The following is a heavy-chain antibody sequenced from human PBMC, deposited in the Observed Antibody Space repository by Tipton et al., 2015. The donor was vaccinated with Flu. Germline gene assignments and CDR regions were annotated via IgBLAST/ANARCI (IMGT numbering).Heavy chain of an antibody. V-gene: IGHV4-59*01. CDR2: ISYSGST. CDR1: GVSISSYY. CDR3: ARLPLALSYFDY. Sequence: TLSLTCTVSGVSISSYYWSWIRQPPGIGLEWIGYISYSGSTIYNPSLKSRVIISVDTNKNQFSVKLSSVTPADTAVYYCARLPLALSYFDYWGQGTLVTVSS. J-gene: IGHJ4*02.